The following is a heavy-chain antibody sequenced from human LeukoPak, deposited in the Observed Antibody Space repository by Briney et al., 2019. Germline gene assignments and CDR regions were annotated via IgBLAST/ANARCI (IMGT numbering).Heavy chain of an antibody. CDR2: ISGGGGTT. CDR3: AKVGIAAAGTRTYFDY. V-gene: IGHV3-23*01. J-gene: IGHJ4*02. D-gene: IGHD6-13*01. CDR1: GFTFSTYA. Sequence: QTGGSLRLSCAASGFTFSTYALSWVRQAPGKGLECVLAISGGGGTTYYADSVKGRFTVSRDNSKNTLFPQMNSLRGEDTAVYYCAKVGIAAAGTRTYFDYWGQGTLVTVSS.